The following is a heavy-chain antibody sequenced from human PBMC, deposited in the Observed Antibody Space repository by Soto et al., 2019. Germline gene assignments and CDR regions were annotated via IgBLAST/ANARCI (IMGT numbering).Heavy chain of an antibody. J-gene: IGHJ5*02. CDR1: GYSISSGYY. V-gene: IGHV4-38-2*02. CDR3: ARETTGGPKVRINNRFDP. CDR2: IYHSGST. D-gene: IGHD1-1*01. Sequence: SETLSLTCAVSGYSISSGYYWGWIRQPPGKGLEWIGSIYHSGSTYYNPSLKSRVTISVDTSKNQFSLKLSSVTAADTAVYYCARETTGGPKVRINNRFDPWGQGTLVTVSS.